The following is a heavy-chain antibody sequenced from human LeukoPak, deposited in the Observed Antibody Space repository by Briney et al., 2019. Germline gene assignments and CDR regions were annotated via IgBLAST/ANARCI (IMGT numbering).Heavy chain of an antibody. V-gene: IGHV3-11*01. CDR1: GFTFSDYY. Sequence: GGSLRLSCAASGFTFSDYYMSWIRQAPGKGLEWVSCISSSGSTIYYADSVKGRFTISRDNAKNSLYLQMNSLRAEDTAVYYCARDLTSGLVIHDYFDYWGQGTLVTVSS. CDR2: ISSSGSTI. D-gene: IGHD3/OR15-3a*01. CDR3: ARDLTSGLVIHDYFDY. J-gene: IGHJ4*02.